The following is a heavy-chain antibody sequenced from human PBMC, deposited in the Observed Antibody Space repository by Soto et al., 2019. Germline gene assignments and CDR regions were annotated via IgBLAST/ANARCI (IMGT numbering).Heavy chain of an antibody. CDR2: IIPIFGTA. J-gene: IGHJ6*02. CDR3: ASGVGATPSSRYYYGMDV. CDR1: GGTFSSYA. Sequence: QVQLVQSGAEVKKPGSSVKVSCKASGGTFSSYAISWVRQAPGQGLEWMGGIIPIFGTANYAQKFQGRVTITADESTGTAYMELSSLRSDDTAVYYCASGVGATPSSRYYYGMDVWGQGTTVTVSS. V-gene: IGHV1-69*12. D-gene: IGHD1-26*01.